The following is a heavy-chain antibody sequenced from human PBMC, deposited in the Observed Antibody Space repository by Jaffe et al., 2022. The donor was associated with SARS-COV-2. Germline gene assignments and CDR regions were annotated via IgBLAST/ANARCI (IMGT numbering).Heavy chain of an antibody. CDR2: IYPSGST. CDR3: AKTSHPRTTIFGVASNNWFDS. J-gene: IGHJ5*01. Sequence: QVQLQESGPGLVEPSQTLSLTCTVSGGSISSGDYYWTWIRQTAGKGLEWIGRIYPSGSTNYNPSLRSRVTMSVDTSKSQLSLKLTSVTAADTAVYFCAKTSHPRTTIFGVASNNWFDSWGQGALVTVSS. V-gene: IGHV4-61*02. CDR1: GGSISSGDYY. D-gene: IGHD3-3*01.